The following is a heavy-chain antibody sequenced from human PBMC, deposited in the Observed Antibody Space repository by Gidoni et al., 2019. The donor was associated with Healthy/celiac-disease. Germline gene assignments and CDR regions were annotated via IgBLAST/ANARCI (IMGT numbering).Heavy chain of an antibody. CDR2: IRGDGGSK. Sequence: EVQLVESGGGVVQPGGSLRLSCAASGFTFDAYAMHGVRQAPGKGLEWVSLIRGDGGSKYYADSVKGRFTISRDNSKNSLYLQMNSLRTEDTALYYCAKDPYYYDSSGILDYWGQGTLATVSS. CDR3: AKDPYYYDSSGILDY. J-gene: IGHJ4*02. D-gene: IGHD3-22*01. V-gene: IGHV3-43*02. CDR1: GFTFDAYA.